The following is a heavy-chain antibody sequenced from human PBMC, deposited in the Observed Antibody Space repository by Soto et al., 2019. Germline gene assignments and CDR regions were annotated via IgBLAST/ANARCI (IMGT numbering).Heavy chain of an antibody. CDR2: INSDGSST. V-gene: IGHV3-74*01. J-gene: IGHJ4*02. CDR3: ATLFSSGSSLDY. D-gene: IGHD3-10*01. Sequence: GGSLRLSCGSSGFPLRSYWMHWVRQAPGKGLVWVSNINSDGSSTNYADSVKGRFTISRDNAKNTLYLQMNSLRADDTAVYYCATLFSSGSSLDYWGQGTLVTVSS. CDR1: GFPLRSYW.